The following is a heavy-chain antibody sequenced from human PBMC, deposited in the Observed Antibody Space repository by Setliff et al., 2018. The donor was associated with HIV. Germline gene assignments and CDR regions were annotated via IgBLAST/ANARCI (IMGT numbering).Heavy chain of an antibody. V-gene: IGHV4-59*11. CDR3: ARGGRVYSYGLEPDAFDI. Sequence: SETLSLTCSVSGGSISSHWWSWIRQTPGKGLEWIGFVSYSGSTNYNPSLKSRVTISVDTSKNQFSLKLSSVTAADTAVYYCARGGRVYSYGLEPDAFDIWGQGTMVTVSS. CDR1: GGSISSHW. D-gene: IGHD5-18*01. CDR2: VSYSGST. J-gene: IGHJ3*02.